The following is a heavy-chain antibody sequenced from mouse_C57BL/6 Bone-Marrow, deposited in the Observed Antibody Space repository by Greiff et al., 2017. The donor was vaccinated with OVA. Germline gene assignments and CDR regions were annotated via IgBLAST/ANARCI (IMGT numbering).Heavy chain of an antibody. CDR1: GYTFTDYE. CDR3: TRCGGYEGY. D-gene: IGHD3-1*01. Sequence: QVQLQQSGAELVRPGASVTLSCKASGYTFTDYEMHWVKQTPVHGLEWIGAIDPETGGTAYNQKFKGKAILTADKSSSTAYMELRSLTSEDSAVYYCTRCGGYEGYWGQGTTLTVSS. CDR2: IDPETGGT. J-gene: IGHJ2*01. V-gene: IGHV1-15*01.